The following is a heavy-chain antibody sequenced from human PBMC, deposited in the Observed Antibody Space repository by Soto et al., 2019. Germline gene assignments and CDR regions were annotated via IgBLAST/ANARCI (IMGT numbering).Heavy chain of an antibody. D-gene: IGHD6-13*01. CDR2: FDPGDSDT. J-gene: IGHJ6*02. CDR1: GYTLTELS. V-gene: IGHV5-51*01. CDR3: ARTAAAGKYYYGVDV. Sequence: ASVKVSCKVSGYTLTELSMHWVRQAPGKGLEWMGGFDPGDSDTRYSPSFQGQVTISADKSISTAYLQWSSLKASDTAIYYCARTAAAGKYYYGVDVWGQGTTVTVSS.